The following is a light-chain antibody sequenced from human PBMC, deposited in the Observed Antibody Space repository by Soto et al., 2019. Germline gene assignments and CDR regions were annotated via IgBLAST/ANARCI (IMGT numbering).Light chain of an antibody. J-gene: IGKJ2*01. CDR1: QTIANNF. Sequence: EIVLTQSPGTVSSSPGERVTLSCRASQTIANNFLAWYQHRPGQAPRVVVYGASSRATGIPDRFSGSGSGTEFTLTISRLEPEDFAVYYCQQYDSSYTFGQGTKRE. CDR2: GAS. V-gene: IGKV3-20*01. CDR3: QQYDSSYT.